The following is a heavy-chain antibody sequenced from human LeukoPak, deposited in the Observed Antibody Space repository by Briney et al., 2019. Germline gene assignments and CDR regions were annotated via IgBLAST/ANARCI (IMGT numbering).Heavy chain of an antibody. J-gene: IGHJ4*02. CDR1: GGSINGNDYY. Sequence: SETLSLTCTVSGGSINGNDYYWGWIRQPPGKGLEWIGSIYYSGSTYYNPSLKSRVTISVDTSKNQFSLKLSSVTAADTAVYYCARSVRQVVSTFDYWGQGPRVTVSS. CDR2: IYYSGST. CDR3: ARSVRQVVSTFDY. D-gene: IGHD3-22*01. V-gene: IGHV4-39*01.